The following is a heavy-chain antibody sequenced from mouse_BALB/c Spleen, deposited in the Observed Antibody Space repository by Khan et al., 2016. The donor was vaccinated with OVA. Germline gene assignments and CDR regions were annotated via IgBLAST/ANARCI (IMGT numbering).Heavy chain of an antibody. CDR1: GYTFTSNT. J-gene: IGHJ4*01. D-gene: IGHD2-14*01. Sequence: VQLQQSGAELARPGASVKMSCEASGYTFTSNTMHWVKQRPGQGLEWIGYINPRSGYTNYNQKFKDKATLTADKSSSTAYMQLSSLTSEDSAVYYGARRTTGYAMDYWGQGTSVIVSS. V-gene: IGHV1-4*01. CDR2: INPRSGYT. CDR3: ARRTTGYAMDY.